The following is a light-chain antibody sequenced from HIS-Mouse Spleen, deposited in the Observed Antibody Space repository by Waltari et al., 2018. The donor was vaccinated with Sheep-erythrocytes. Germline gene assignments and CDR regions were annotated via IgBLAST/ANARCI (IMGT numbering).Light chain of an antibody. J-gene: IGLJ2*01. CDR1: SLRSYY. V-gene: IGLV3-19*01. CDR3: NSRDSSGKV. CDR2: GKN. Sequence: SSELTQDPAVSVALGQTVRIICQGASLRSYYASRYQHKPGQAPVLVIYGKNNRPSGIPDRFSGSSSGNTASLTITGAQAEDEADYYCNSRDSSGKVFGGGTKLTVL.